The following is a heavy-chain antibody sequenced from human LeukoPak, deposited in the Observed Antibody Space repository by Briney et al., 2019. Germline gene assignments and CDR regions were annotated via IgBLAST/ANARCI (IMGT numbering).Heavy chain of an antibody. CDR3: AREGSDYYGSGSYYRSYYYYMDV. D-gene: IGHD3-10*01. V-gene: IGHV4-4*07. J-gene: IGHJ6*03. CDR2: IYTSGST. CDR1: GGSISSYY. Sequence: SETLSLTCTVSGGSISSYYWSWIRQPAGKGLEWIGRIYTSGSTNYNPSLKSRVTMSVDTSKTQFSLKLSSVTAADTAVYYCAREGSDYYGSGSYYRSYYYYMDVWGKGTTVTISS.